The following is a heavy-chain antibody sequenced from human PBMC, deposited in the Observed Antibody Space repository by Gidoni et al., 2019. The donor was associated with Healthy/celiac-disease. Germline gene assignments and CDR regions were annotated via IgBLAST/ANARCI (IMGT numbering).Heavy chain of an antibody. CDR3: AREKQQWLVLGGAFDI. D-gene: IGHD6-19*01. Sequence: QVQLVQSGAEVKKPGASVKVSCKASGYTFTGYYMHCVRQAPGQGLEWMGWINPNSGGTNYAQKFQGWVTMTRDTSISTAYMELSRLRSDDTAVYYCAREKQQWLVLGGAFDIWGQGTMVTVSS. V-gene: IGHV1-2*04. J-gene: IGHJ3*02. CDR2: INPNSGGT. CDR1: GYTFTGYY.